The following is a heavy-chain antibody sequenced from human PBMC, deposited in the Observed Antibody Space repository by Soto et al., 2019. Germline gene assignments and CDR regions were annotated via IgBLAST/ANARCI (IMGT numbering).Heavy chain of an antibody. CDR1: GFSFFNYG. D-gene: IGHD3-9*01. Sequence: QVHVVESGGGVVQPGTSLRLSCTASGFSFFNYGFAWIRQAPGKGLEWVAVVTYDSSEKYYADSVKGRFTISRDNSKNTVYRRGESLQHNYSALYFGGKGGGSELRYFDCPEVGVWGKGPLVTVSS. CDR2: VTYDSSEK. CDR3: GKGGGSELRYFDCPEVGV. J-gene: IGHJ4*02. V-gene: IGHV3-30*03.